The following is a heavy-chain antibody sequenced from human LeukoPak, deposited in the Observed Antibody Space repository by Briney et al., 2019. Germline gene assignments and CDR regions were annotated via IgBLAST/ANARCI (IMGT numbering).Heavy chain of an antibody. D-gene: IGHD3-22*01. J-gene: IGHJ4*02. CDR1: GFTFDAFG. V-gene: IGHV3-48*03. Sequence: GGSLRLSCAASGFTFDAFGMTWVRQAPGKGLEWVSYISSSGSTRYYADSVKGRFTISRDNAKNSLHLQMNSLRAEDTAVYYCARDPFRDYDSSGYFDYWGQGTPVTVSS. CDR3: ARDPFRDYDSSGYFDY. CDR2: ISSSGSTR.